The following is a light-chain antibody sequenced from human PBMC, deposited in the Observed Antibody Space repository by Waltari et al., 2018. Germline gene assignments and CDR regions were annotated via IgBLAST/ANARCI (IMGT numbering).Light chain of an antibody. CDR2: KDS. CDR3: QSADNSGTPVV. V-gene: IGLV3-25*03. J-gene: IGLJ2*01. Sequence: SYDLTQPPSVSVSPGQTARITCSGNTLPKQFAYWYQQKPGQAPVLMIDKDSERPSGIPERFSGSSSGTTVMLTISGVQAEDEADYYCQSADNSGTPVVFGGGTKLTVL. CDR1: TLPKQF.